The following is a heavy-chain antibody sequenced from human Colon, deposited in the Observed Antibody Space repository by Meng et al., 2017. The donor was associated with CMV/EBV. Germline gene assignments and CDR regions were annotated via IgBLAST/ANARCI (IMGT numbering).Heavy chain of an antibody. CDR1: GDSISRNLW. Sequence: SETLSLTCAVSGDSISRNLWWSWVRQPPGKGLEWIGEISYSGSTKYNPSLQSRVTISSDTTNNHFSLRLNSVTAADTGVYFCARSPGFWSLDYWGRGTLVTVSS. CDR3: ARSPGFWSLDY. V-gene: IGHV4-4*02. D-gene: IGHD2-8*02. J-gene: IGHJ4*02. CDR2: ISYSGST.